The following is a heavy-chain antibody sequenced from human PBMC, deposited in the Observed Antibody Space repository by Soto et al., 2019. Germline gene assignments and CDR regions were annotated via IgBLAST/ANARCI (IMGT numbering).Heavy chain of an antibody. D-gene: IGHD3-22*01. CDR2: IKSDGSEM. CDR3: ARDLGVVITAEYFQH. Sequence: GGSLRLSCVASGFTFSSYWMSWVRQAPGKGLEWVANIKSDGSEMYYVDSVKGRFTISRDNARKSLYLQMNSLRVEDTALYYWARDLGVVITAEYFQHWGQGTLVTVSS. CDR1: GFTFSSYW. V-gene: IGHV3-7*03. J-gene: IGHJ1*01.